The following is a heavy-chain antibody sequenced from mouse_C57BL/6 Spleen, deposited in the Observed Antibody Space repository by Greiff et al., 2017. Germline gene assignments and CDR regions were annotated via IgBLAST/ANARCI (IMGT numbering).Heavy chain of an antibody. CDR3: ARGVGY. Sequence: QVQLQQPGAELVRPGSSVKLSCKASGYTFTSYWMHWVKQRPIQGLEWIGNIDPSDSDTHYNQKFKDKATLTVDKSSSTAYMQLSSLTSEDSAVYYCARGVGYWGQGTTLTVSS. J-gene: IGHJ2*01. CDR1: GYTFTSYW. CDR2: IDPSDSDT. V-gene: IGHV1-52*01.